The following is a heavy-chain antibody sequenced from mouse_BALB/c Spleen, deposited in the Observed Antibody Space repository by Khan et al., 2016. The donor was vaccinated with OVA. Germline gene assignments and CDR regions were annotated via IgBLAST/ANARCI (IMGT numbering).Heavy chain of an antibody. CDR2: IDPLNGNT. Sequence: VQLKQSGAELVKPGASVKLSCTASGFNIKDTYMHWVKQRPEQGLEWIGRIDPLNGNTKYDSKLQDKATMTADTSSNPAYLQLSSLTSEATAVYSCASPNWFAYWGQGTLVTVSA. CDR3: ASPNWFAY. J-gene: IGHJ3*01. CDR1: GFNIKDTY. V-gene: IGHV14-3*02.